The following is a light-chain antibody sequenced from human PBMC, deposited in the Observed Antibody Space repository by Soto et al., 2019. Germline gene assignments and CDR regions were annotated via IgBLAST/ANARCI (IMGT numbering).Light chain of an antibody. J-gene: IGKJ4*01. CDR1: QGISSY. CDR2: AAS. Sequence: DIQLTQSPSFLSASVGDRVTITCQASQGISSYLAWYQQKPGKAPKLLIYAASTLQSGVPSRFSGSGSGTEFTLTISSLQPEDFATYYCQHLNSYPSLTFGGGTKVEIK. V-gene: IGKV1-9*01. CDR3: QHLNSYPSLT.